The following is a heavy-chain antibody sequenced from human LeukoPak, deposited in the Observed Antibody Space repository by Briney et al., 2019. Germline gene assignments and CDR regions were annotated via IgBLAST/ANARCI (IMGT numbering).Heavy chain of an antibody. V-gene: IGHV3-33*06. Sequence: PGGSLRLSCAASGFTFSSYAMQWVRQSPGKGREWVAVIWYDGSNKYYADSVKGRFTISRDNSKNTPYLQMDSLRAEDTAIYYCAKDSSAYSGSYYDHWGQGTLVTVSS. J-gene: IGHJ5*02. CDR3: AKDSSAYSGSYYDH. CDR1: GFTFSSYA. CDR2: IWYDGSNK. D-gene: IGHD1-26*01.